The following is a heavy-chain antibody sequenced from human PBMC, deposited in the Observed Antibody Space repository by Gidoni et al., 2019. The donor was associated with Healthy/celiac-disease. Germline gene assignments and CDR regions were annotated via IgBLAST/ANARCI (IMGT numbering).Heavy chain of an antibody. CDR3: AKSFMYQLLSGHDY. V-gene: IGHV3-23*01. D-gene: IGHD2-2*01. CDR2: ISGSGGST. J-gene: IGHJ4*02. CDR1: AFPFSGYA. Sequence: EVQLLESGGGLVQPGGSLRLSCAASAFPFSGYAMSWVRQAPRRGLEGVSAISGSGGSTYYADSVKGRFTISRDNSKNTLYLQMNSLRAEDTAVYYCAKSFMYQLLSGHDYWGQGTLVTVSS.